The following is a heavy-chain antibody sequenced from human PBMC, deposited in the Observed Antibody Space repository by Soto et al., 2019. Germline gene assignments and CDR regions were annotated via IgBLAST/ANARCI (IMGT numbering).Heavy chain of an antibody. J-gene: IGHJ4*02. CDR1: GFTFSSYD. CDR3: AQDLGGQGRPS. Sequence: GGSLRLSCAASGFTFSSYDMHWGHQAPGKGLEWVAFISFEGSNKKYADSVKGRFTISRDNSKNTLYLQMNSLTTEDTGVYYCAQDLGGQGRPSWGQGTLVTVSS. V-gene: IGHV3-30*18. D-gene: IGHD3-10*01. CDR2: ISFEGSNK.